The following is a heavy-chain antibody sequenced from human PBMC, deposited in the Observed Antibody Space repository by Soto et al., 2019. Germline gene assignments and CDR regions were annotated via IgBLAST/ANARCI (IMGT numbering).Heavy chain of an antibody. CDR3: ARAGGYCSGGSRYFRAFDI. Sequence: EVQLVESGGGLVQPGGSLRLSCAASGFTFSSYDMHWVRQATGKGLEWVSAIGTAGDTYYPGSVKGRFTISRENAKNSLYLQMNSLRAGDTAVYYCARAGGYCSGGSRYFRAFDIWGQGTMVTVSS. J-gene: IGHJ3*02. CDR1: GFTFSSYD. V-gene: IGHV3-13*01. D-gene: IGHD2-15*01. CDR2: IGTAGDT.